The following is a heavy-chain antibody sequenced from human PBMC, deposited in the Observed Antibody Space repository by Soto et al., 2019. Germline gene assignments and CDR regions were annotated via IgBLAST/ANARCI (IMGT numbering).Heavy chain of an antibody. CDR1: GGTFNTCV. V-gene: IGHV1-69*06. CDR2: ITPIFGTA. CDR3: ARGRWQLDRNYYYGMDV. D-gene: IGHD2-15*01. J-gene: IGHJ6*02. Sequence: SVKVSCKASGGTFNTCVISWVRQAPGQGLEWMGGITPIFGTANYAQKFQGRVTITADKSTSTAYMELSSLRSEDTAVYFCARGRWQLDRNYYYGMDVWGQGTTVTVSS.